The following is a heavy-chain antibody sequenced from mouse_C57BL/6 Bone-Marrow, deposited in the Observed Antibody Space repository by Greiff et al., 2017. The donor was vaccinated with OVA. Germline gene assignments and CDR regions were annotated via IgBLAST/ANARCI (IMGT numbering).Heavy chain of an antibody. CDR1: GFNIKDDY. Sequence: VQLQQSGAELVRPGASVKLSCTASGFNIKDDYMHWVKQRPEQGLEWIGWIDPENGDTEYASKFQGKATITADTSSNTAYLQLSSLTSEDTAVYYCARITTVAGFDYWGQGTTLTVSS. V-gene: IGHV14-4*01. CDR3: ARITTVAGFDY. CDR2: IDPENGDT. D-gene: IGHD1-1*01. J-gene: IGHJ2*01.